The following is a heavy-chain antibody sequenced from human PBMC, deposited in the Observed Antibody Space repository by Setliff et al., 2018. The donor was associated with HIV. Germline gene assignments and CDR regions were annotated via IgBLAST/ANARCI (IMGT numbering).Heavy chain of an antibody. CDR3: TREGPRITGTGGAFDT. J-gene: IGHJ3*02. V-gene: IGHV4-38-2*02. D-gene: IGHD1-20*01. CDR2: IHHSGNT. CDR1: GSSISSGYF. Sequence: TLSLTCAVSGSSISSGYFWGWVRQPPGKGLEWIANIHHSGNTYYNPSLKSRVTISVETSTNQFSLKLNSVTATDTAVYYCTREGPRITGTGGAFDTWGQGTMVTVSS.